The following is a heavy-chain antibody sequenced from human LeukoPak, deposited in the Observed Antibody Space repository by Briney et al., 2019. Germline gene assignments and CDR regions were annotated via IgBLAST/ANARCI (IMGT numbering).Heavy chain of an antibody. Sequence: GASVKVSCKASGYTFTSYGISWVRQAPGQGLEWMGWISAYNGNTNYAQKLQGRVTMTTDTSTSTTYMELRSLRYDDTAVYYCARDPSFDILTGYYMGGDIDFSYWGQGTLVTVSS. CDR1: GYTFTSYG. J-gene: IGHJ4*02. V-gene: IGHV1-18*01. CDR3: ARDPSFDILTGYYMGGDIDFSY. CDR2: ISAYNGNT. D-gene: IGHD3-9*01.